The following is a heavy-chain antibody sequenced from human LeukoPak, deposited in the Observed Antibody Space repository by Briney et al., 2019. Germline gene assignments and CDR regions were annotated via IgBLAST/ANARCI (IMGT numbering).Heavy chain of an antibody. J-gene: IGHJ4*02. CDR1: GFTFSSYA. V-gene: IGHV3-33*08. D-gene: IGHD3-22*01. Sequence: GGSLRLSCAASGFTFSSYAMHWVRQAPGKGLEWVAVIWYDGSNKYYADSVKGRFTISRDNSKNTLYLQVNSLRAEDTAVYYCARDYDGRGYSPSYWGQGTLVTVSS. CDR2: IWYDGSNK. CDR3: ARDYDGRGYSPSY.